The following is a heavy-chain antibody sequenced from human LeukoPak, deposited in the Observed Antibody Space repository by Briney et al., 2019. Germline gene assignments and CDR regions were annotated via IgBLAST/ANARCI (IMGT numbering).Heavy chain of an antibody. D-gene: IGHD3/OR15-3a*01. J-gene: IGHJ6*03. CDR3: AREPYHFWTGRVYYYYMDL. Sequence: GGSLSLSCAASGFIFSSYEMNWVRQAPGKGLEWVSYISGSGSTIYYADSVKGRFTISRDNAKNSLYLQMNSLRAEDTAVYYCAREPYHFWTGRVYYYYMDLWGKGTTVTVSS. CDR2: ISGSGSTI. V-gene: IGHV3-48*03. CDR1: GFIFSSYE.